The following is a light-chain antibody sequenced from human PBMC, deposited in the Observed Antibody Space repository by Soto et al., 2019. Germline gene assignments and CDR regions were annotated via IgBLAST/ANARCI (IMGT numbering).Light chain of an antibody. Sequence: QSVLTHPASVSGSPGQSITISCTGTSSDVGGYHSVSWYQQHPGIAPKLMIYEVSNRPSGVSNRFSGSKSGNTASLTISGLQAEDEADYYCSSYTTSSTRVFGGGTKLTVL. CDR3: SSYTTSSTRV. J-gene: IGLJ2*01. CDR2: EVS. CDR1: SSDVGGYHS. V-gene: IGLV2-14*01.